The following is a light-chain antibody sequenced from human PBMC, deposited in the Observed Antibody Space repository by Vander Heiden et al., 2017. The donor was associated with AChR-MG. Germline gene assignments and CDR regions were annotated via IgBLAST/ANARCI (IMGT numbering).Light chain of an antibody. Sequence: QLVLTQSPSASASLGASVKVTCTLSSGHSNYAIAWHQQKPEKGPRYLMKVNSDGSYTKGDGIPDCFSGSSSGAARYLIISSLQSEDESYYHCQTWDTDSWLFGGGTKVTVL. V-gene: IGLV4-69*01. J-gene: IGLJ3*02. CDR1: SGHSNYA. CDR3: QTWDTDSWL. CDR2: VNSDGSY.